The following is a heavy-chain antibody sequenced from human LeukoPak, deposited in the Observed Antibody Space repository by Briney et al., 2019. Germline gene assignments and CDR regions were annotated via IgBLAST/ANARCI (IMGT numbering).Heavy chain of an antibody. CDR2: IYPGNSDT. Sequence: GESLKISCQGSGYSFTNYWIGWVRQMPGKGLEWMGIIYPGNSDTTYSPSFQGQVTISADKSISTAYLQWSSLKASDTAMYYCARRPTNWGPFHYWGQGTLVTVSS. CDR3: ARRPTNWGPFHY. J-gene: IGHJ4*02. D-gene: IGHD7-27*01. V-gene: IGHV5-51*01. CDR1: GYSFTNYW.